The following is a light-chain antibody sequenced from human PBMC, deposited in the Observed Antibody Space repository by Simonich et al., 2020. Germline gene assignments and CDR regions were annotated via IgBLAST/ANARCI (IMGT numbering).Light chain of an antibody. CDR3: QQYYSTPPWT. CDR2: WAS. J-gene: IGKJ1*01. V-gene: IGKV4-1*01. CDR1: QSVLYSSNNKNY. Sequence: DIVMTQSPDSLAVSLGERPTINCKSSQSVLYSSNNKNYFAWYQQKPGPPPKLLISWASTRESGVPDRVSGSGSGTDFTLTSSSLQAEDVAVYYCQQYYSTPPWTFGQGTKVEIK.